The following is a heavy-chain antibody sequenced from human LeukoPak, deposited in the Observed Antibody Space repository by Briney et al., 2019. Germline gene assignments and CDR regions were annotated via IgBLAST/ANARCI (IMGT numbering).Heavy chain of an antibody. CDR1: GGSISSSSYY. Sequence: PSETLSLTCTVSGGSISSSSYYWGWIRQPPGKGLEWIGSIYYSGSTYYNPSLKSRVTISVDTSKNQFSLKLSSVTAADTAVYYCARFVSAYRPKSFDYWGQGTLVTVSS. J-gene: IGHJ4*02. CDR3: ARFVSAYRPKSFDY. D-gene: IGHD3-16*01. CDR2: IYYSGST. V-gene: IGHV4-39*01.